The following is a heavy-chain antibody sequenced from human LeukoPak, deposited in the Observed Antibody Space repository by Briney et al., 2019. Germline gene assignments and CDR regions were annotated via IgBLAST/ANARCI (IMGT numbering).Heavy chain of an antibody. CDR3: ARDRGYCSGGSCYSLDYYYYGMDV. CDR1: GFTLSSYA. J-gene: IGHJ6*02. CDR2: ISYDGCNK. D-gene: IGHD2-15*01. Sequence: GVSQRLSCAASGFTLSSYAMHGVRQAPGQGRAWVAGISYDGCNKYYADFVKGRFTNSRNNSKNTLYLQMNSLRAEDTAVYYCARDRGYCSGGSCYSLDYYYYGMDVWGQGTTVTVSS. V-gene: IGHV3-30-3*01.